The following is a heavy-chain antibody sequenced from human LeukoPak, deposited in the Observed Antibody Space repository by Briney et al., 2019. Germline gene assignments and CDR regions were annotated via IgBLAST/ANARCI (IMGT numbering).Heavy chain of an antibody. D-gene: IGHD3-10*01. CDR3: ARDLGTLDY. Sequence: PGGSLRLSCAASGFTFSSYEMNWVRQAPGKGLEWVSYISSSGRTKYYADSVKGRFTISRDNAKNSLYLQMNSLRAEDTAVYYCARDLGTLDYWGQGTLVTVSS. J-gene: IGHJ4*02. CDR1: GFTFSSYE. CDR2: ISSSGRTK. V-gene: IGHV3-48*03.